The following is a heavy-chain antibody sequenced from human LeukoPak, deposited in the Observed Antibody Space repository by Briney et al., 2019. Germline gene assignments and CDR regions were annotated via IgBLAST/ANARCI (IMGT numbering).Heavy chain of an antibody. D-gene: IGHD3-22*01. CDR3: ARDGYYDSSGDAFDI. J-gene: IGHJ3*02. CDR1: GGSFSGYY. Sequence: SETLSLTCAVYGGSFSGYYWSWIRQPPGKGLEWLGEINHSGSTNYNPSLKSRVTISVDTSKNQFSLKLSSVTAADTAVYYCARDGYYDSSGDAFDIWGQGTMVTVSS. V-gene: IGHV4-34*01. CDR2: INHSGST.